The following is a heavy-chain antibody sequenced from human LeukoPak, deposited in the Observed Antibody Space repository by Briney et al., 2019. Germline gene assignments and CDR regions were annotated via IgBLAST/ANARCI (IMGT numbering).Heavy chain of an antibody. Sequence: GGSLRLSCAASGFTFSSYGMHWVRQGPGKGLEWVAFIRYDGSYKYYADSVKGRFTISRDNSKNTLFLQMSSLRAEDTAVYYCARELPDIVATDAFDIWGQGTMVTVSS. CDR2: IRYDGSYK. J-gene: IGHJ3*02. V-gene: IGHV3-30*02. CDR3: ARELPDIVATDAFDI. CDR1: GFTFSSYG. D-gene: IGHD5-12*01.